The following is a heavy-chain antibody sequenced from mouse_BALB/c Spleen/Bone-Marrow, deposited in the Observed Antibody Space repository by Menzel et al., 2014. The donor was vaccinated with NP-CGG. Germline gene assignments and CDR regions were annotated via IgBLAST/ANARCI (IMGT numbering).Heavy chain of an antibody. J-gene: IGHJ4*01. V-gene: IGHV5-17*02. CDR2: ISSGSSTI. Sequence: EVKLMESGGGLVQPGGSRKLSCAASGFTFSSFGMHWVRQAPEKGLEWVAYISSGSSTIYYADKVKGRFTISRDNPKNSLFRQMTSLRVEDTAMYYCARSGIGYYYGSNSYAMDYWGQGTSVTVSS. CDR3: ARSGIGYYYGSNSYAMDY. D-gene: IGHD1-1*01. CDR1: GFTFSSFG.